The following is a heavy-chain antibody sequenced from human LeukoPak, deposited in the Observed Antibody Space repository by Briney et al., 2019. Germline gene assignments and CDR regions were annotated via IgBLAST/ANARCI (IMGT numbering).Heavy chain of an antibody. CDR1: GFNFITST. Sequence: GGFLRLSCAASGFNFITSTMNWVRQAPGKGLEWVSSISSSSGSIYYADSVKGRFTISRDNAKNSLYLQMSSLRAEDTAVYYCARALEVDPWGQGTLVTVSS. J-gene: IGHJ5*02. CDR2: ISSSSGSI. V-gene: IGHV3-21*01. CDR3: ARALEVDP.